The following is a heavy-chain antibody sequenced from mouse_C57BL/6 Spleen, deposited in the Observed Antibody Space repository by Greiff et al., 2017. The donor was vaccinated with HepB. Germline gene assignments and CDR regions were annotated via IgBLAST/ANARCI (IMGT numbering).Heavy chain of an antibody. CDR2: ISSGSSTI. Sequence: EVQGVESGGGLVKPGGSLKLSCAASGFTFSDYGMHWVRQAPEKGLEWVAYISSGSSTIYYADTVKGRFTISRDNAKNTLFLQMTSLRSEDTDMYYCSRLGTTVVAGFDYWGQGTTLTVSS. D-gene: IGHD1-1*01. CDR3: SRLGTTVVAGFDY. CDR1: GFTFSDYG. J-gene: IGHJ2*01. V-gene: IGHV5-17*01.